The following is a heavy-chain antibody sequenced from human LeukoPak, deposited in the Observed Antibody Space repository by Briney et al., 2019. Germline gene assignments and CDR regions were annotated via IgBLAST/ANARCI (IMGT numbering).Heavy chain of an antibody. CDR1: GGSISSSSYY. J-gene: IGHJ4*02. Sequence: SETLSLTCTVSGGSISSSSYYWGWIRQPPGKGLEWIGSIYYSGSTYYNPSLKSRVTISVDTSKNQSSLKLSSVTAADTAVYYCASRNDFWSGLADYWGQGTLVTVSS. CDR2: IYYSGST. V-gene: IGHV4-39*01. D-gene: IGHD3-3*01. CDR3: ASRNDFWSGLADY.